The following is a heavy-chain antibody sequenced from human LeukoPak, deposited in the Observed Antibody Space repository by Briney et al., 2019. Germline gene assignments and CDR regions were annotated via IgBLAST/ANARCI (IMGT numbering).Heavy chain of an antibody. D-gene: IGHD3-10*01. CDR3: ARGITMVRGVIMLYWFDR. Sequence: ASVKVSCKASGYTFTSYGISWVRQAPGQGLEWMGWISVYNNNTNYAQKLQGRVTMTTDTSTSTAYMELRSLRSDDTAVYYCARGITMVRGVIMLYWFDRWGQGTLVTVSS. V-gene: IGHV1-18*01. CDR1: GYTFTSYG. CDR2: ISVYNNNT. J-gene: IGHJ5*02.